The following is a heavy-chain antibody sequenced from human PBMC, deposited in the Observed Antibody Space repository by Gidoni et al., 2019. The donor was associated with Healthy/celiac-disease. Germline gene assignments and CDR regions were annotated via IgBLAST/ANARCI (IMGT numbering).Heavy chain of an antibody. Sequence: QVQLQQWGAGLLTPSETLSLTCAVYGGSFSAYYWTWIRQPPGKGLEWIGESNHSGSTNYNPSLKSRVTISVDTSKNQFSLKLSSVTAADTAVYYCARGDFWSGYVKPIRLGYYFDYWGQGTLVTVSS. CDR1: GGSFSAYY. CDR2: SNHSGST. J-gene: IGHJ4*02. CDR3: ARGDFWSGYVKPIRLGYYFDY. V-gene: IGHV4-34*02. D-gene: IGHD3-3*01.